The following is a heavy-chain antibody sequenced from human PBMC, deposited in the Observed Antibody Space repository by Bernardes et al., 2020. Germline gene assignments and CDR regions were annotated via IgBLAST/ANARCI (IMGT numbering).Heavy chain of an antibody. CDR3: ARGPNSGWSHHYYYYMDV. Sequence: GGSLRLSCAASGFTVSGSYMTWVRQAPGKGLEWVSVMYSGGDTYYADSVRGRFTISRDNSKNTLYLQMNSLGAEDTALYYCARGPNSGWSHHYYYYMDVWGTGTTVIVSS. CDR2: MYSGGDT. D-gene: IGHD6-19*01. J-gene: IGHJ6*03. V-gene: IGHV3-53*01. CDR1: GFTVSGSY.